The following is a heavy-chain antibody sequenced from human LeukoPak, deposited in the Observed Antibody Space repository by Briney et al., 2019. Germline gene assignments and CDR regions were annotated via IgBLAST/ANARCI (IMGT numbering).Heavy chain of an antibody. CDR3: ARVGVGGYDAFDI. V-gene: IGHV3-33*01. Sequence: GRSLRLSCAASGFTFSNYGMHWVRQAAGKGLEWEAVIWYDGSNKYYADSVKGRFTISRDNSKNTLYLQMNSLRAEDTAVYYCARVGVGGYDAFDIWGQGTMVTVSS. CDR1: GFTFSNYG. CDR2: IWYDGSNK. J-gene: IGHJ3*02. D-gene: IGHD3-22*01.